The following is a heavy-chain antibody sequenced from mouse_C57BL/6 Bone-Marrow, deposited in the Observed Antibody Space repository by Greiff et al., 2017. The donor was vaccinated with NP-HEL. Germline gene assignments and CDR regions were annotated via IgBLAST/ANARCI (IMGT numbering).Heavy chain of an antibody. Sequence: VQRVESGPELVKPGASVKISCKASGYTFSTSWMNWMKQRPGKGLEWIGRIYPGAGDTHYSGNFEGKASLTADKSSNSAYMQLSSLTSEDSAVYFCARGESWGAFFDYWGQGTTLTVSS. V-gene: IGHV1-82*01. J-gene: IGHJ2*01. CDR2: IYPGAGDT. CDR1: GYTFSTSW. CDR3: ARGESWGAFFDY. D-gene: IGHD6-1*01.